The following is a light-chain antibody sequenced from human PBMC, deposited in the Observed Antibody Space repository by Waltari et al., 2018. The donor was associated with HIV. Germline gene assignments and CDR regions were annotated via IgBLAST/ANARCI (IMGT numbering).Light chain of an antibody. CDR1: QSVGTN. J-gene: IGKJ3*01. CDR2: GAA. V-gene: IGKV3-15*01. Sequence: ETVMTQSPVTLSVSPGERATLSCRASQSVGTNVTWYQHKSGQAPRLLSYGAATRATASPARFSGSGSGTVFTLTITSLQSDDYATYYCQQYQTWPLTFGPGTTVDI. CDR3: QQYQTWPLT.